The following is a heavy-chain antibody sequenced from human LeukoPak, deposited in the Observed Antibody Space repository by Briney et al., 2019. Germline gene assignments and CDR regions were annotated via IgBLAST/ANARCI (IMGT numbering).Heavy chain of an antibody. Sequence: SETLSLTCAVYGGSFSGYYWSWIRQPPGKGLEWIGEINHSGSTNYNPSLKSRVTISVDTSKNQFSLKLSSVTAADTAVYYCARLGKYCSSTSCHYYYGMDVWGLGTTVTVSS. CDR1: GGSFSGYY. CDR2: INHSGST. D-gene: IGHD2-2*01. J-gene: IGHJ6*02. V-gene: IGHV4-34*01. CDR3: ARLGKYCSSTSCHYYYGMDV.